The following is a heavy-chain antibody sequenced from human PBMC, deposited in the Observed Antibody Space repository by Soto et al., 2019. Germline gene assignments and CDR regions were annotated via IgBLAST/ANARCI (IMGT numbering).Heavy chain of an antibody. D-gene: IGHD3-10*01. V-gene: IGHV2-5*02. CDR2: IYWDDDK. CDR1: GFSLSTTGVG. CDR3: AQSLRDYGLGRGRANYFDP. J-gene: IGHJ5*02. Sequence: QITLKESGPTLVRPTQTLTLTCTFSGFSLSTTGVGVGWIRQPPGKALEWLALIYWDDDKRYSPSLKSRLTLTTDTSKNEVILTMTNLDPVDTATYYCAQSLRDYGLGRGRANYFDPWGQGTLVSVSS.